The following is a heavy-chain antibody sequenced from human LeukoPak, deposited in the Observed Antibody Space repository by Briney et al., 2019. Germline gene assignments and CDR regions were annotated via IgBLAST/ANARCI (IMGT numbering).Heavy chain of an antibody. Sequence: SETLSLTCTVSGGSISSYYWSWIRQPPGKGLEWIGYIYYSGSTNYNPSLKSRVTISVDTSKNQFSLKLSSVTAADTAVYYCARAGLYYDFWSGYYHDAFDIRGQGTMVTVSS. J-gene: IGHJ3*02. V-gene: IGHV4-59*01. D-gene: IGHD3-3*01. CDR2: IYYSGST. CDR1: GGSISSYY. CDR3: ARAGLYYDFWSGYYHDAFDI.